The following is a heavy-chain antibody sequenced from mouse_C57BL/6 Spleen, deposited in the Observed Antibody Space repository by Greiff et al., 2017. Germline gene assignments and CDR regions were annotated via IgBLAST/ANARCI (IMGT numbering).Heavy chain of an antibody. CDR3: ASPFPWFAY. Sequence: DVQLLESGPGLVKPSQSLSLTCSVTGYSITSGYYWNWLRQFPGNKLEWMGYISYDGSNNSNPSLKNRISITRDTSKNQFFLKLNSVTTEDTATYYCASPFPWFAYWGQGTLVTVSA. CDR1: GYSITSGYY. V-gene: IGHV3-6*01. CDR2: ISYDGSN. J-gene: IGHJ3*01.